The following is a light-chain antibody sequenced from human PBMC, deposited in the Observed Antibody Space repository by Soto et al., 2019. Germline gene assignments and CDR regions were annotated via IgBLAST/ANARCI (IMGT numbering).Light chain of an antibody. J-gene: IGKJ1*01. V-gene: IGKV3-20*01. Sequence: EIVLTQSPATLSVSPGETATLSCRASQSVSYNLAWYQQKPGQGPRLLIYGAFTRATGIPDRFSGSGSGTDFTLTISRLEPEDFAVYYCHQFGNSARTFGQGTEVEVK. CDR1: QSVSYN. CDR2: GAF. CDR3: HQFGNSART.